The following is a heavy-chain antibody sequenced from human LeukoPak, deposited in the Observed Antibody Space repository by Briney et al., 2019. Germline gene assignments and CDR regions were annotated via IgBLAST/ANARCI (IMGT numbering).Heavy chain of an antibody. J-gene: IGHJ4*02. CDR2: ISSSSSYI. CDR1: GFTFSSYS. CDR3: VRGFGYSYGYVQGTVDY. V-gene: IGHV3-21*01. D-gene: IGHD5-18*01. Sequence: TGGSLRLSCAASGFTFSSYSMNWVRQAPGKGLEWVSSISSSSSYIYYADSVKGRFTISRDNAKNSLYLQMNSLRAEDTAVYYCVRGFGYSYGYVQGTVDYWGQGTLVTVSS.